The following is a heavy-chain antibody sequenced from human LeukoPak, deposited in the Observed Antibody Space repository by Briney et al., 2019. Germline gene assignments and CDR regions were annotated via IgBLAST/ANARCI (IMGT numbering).Heavy chain of an antibody. D-gene: IGHD3-10*01. CDR1: GFTVSSNY. Sequence: PGGSLRLSCAASGFTVSSNYMTWVRQAPGKGLEWVSAISGSGGSTYYADSVKGRFTISRDNSKNTLYLQMNSLRAEDTAVYYCAKGGLYSPGGYWGQGTLVTVSS. CDR2: ISGSGGST. CDR3: AKGGLYSPGGY. J-gene: IGHJ4*02. V-gene: IGHV3-23*01.